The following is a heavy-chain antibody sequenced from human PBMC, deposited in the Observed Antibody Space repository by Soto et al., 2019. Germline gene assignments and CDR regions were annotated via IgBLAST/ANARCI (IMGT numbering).Heavy chain of an antibody. CDR1: GGSFSGYY. CDR3: ARGSRVKLERLPMKAFDI. J-gene: IGHJ3*02. D-gene: IGHD1-1*01. Sequence: SETLSLTCAVYGGSFSGYYWSWIRQPPGKGLEWIGEINHSGSTNYNPSLKSRVTISVDTSKNQFSLKLSSVTAADTAVYYCARGSRVKLERLPMKAFDIWGQGTMVTVSS. CDR2: INHSGST. V-gene: IGHV4-34*01.